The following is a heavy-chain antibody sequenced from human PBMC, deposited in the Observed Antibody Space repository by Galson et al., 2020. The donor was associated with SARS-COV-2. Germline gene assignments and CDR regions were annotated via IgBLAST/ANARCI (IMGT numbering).Heavy chain of an antibody. CDR1: GYTLTSYD. V-gene: IGHV1-8*01. D-gene: IGHD1-1*01. J-gene: IGHJ6*02. Sequence: ASVKVSCKPSGYTLTSYDINWVRQAPGQGLEWMGWMNPNSGKTVNAQKFQGRVTMTRNTSLSTAYMELSSLRSEDAAVYYCARSTWNYYNAMDGWGQGTTVTVSS. CDR3: ARSTWNYYNAMDG. CDR2: MNPNSGKT.